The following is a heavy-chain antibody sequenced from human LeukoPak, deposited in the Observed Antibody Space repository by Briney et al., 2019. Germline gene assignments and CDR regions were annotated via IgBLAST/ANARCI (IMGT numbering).Heavy chain of an antibody. CDR3: AREEGFGEFHFDY. CDR2: INPNSGGT. J-gene: IGHJ4*02. D-gene: IGHD3-10*01. Sequence: ASVKVSCKASGYTFTGYYMHWVRQAPGQGLEWMGWINPNSGGTNYAQKFQGRVTMTRDTPISTAYMELSRLRSDDTAVYYCAREEGFGEFHFDYWGQGTLVTVSS. V-gene: IGHV1-2*02. CDR1: GYTFTGYY.